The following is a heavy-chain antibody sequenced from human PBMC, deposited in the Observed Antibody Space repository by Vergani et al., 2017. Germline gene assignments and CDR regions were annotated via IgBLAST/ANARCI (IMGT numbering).Heavy chain of an antibody. CDR2: IYYSGST. J-gene: IGHJ4*02. CDR1: GGSISSSSYY. V-gene: IGHV4-39*01. Sequence: QLQLQESGPGLVKPSETLSLTCTVSGGSISSSSYYWGWIRQPPGKGLEWIGSIYYSGSTYYNPSLKSRVTISVDTSKNQFSLKLSSVTAADTAVYYCARAGYSSGWYRFDYWGQGTLVTVSS. D-gene: IGHD6-19*01. CDR3: ARAGYSSGWYRFDY.